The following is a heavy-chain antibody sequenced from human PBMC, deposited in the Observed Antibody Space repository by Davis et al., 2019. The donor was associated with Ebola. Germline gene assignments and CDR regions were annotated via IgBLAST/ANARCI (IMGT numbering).Heavy chain of an antibody. Sequence: ASVKVSCKASGYTFSNYAIHWVRQAPGQRLEWMGWINAGNGNTKYSQKFQARVTITRDTSASTVYMELSSLRSEDTAVYYCAREGGLVRGVVITWKNGMDVWGQGTTVTVSS. CDR3: AREGGLVRGVVITWKNGMDV. CDR2: INAGNGNT. J-gene: IGHJ6*02. CDR1: GYTFSNYA. V-gene: IGHV1-3*01. D-gene: IGHD3-10*01.